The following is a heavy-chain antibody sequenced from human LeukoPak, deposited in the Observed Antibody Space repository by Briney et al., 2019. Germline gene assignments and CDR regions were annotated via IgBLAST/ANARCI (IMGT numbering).Heavy chain of an antibody. CDR2: IYYSGST. CDR1: GGSISSYY. V-gene: IGHV4-59*01. D-gene: IGHD3-22*01. Sequence: SETLSLTCTVSGGSISSYYWSWIRQPPGQGLEWIGYIYYSGSTNYNPSLKSRVTISVDTSKNQFSLKLSSVTAADTAVYYCAREHYDSSGYSDAFDIWGQGTMVTVSS. CDR3: AREHYDSSGYSDAFDI. J-gene: IGHJ3*02.